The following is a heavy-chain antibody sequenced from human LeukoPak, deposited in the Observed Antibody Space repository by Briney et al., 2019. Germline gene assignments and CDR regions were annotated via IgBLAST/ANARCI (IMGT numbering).Heavy chain of an antibody. V-gene: IGHV1-2*02. J-gene: IGHJ4*02. Sequence: ASVKVCCKASGYTFTGYYMHWVRQAPGQGLEWMGWINPNSGGTNYAQKFQGRVTMTRDTSISTAYMELSRLRSDDTAVYYCARDFKSREIQLWSAIDYWGQGTLVTVSS. CDR3: ARDFKSREIQLWSAIDY. D-gene: IGHD5-18*01. CDR2: INPNSGGT. CDR1: GYTFTGYY.